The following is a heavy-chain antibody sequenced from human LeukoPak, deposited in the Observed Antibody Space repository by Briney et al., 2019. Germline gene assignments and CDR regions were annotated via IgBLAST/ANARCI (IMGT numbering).Heavy chain of an antibody. CDR3: ASGGFLWYYYDSSGYYSNY. D-gene: IGHD3-22*01. CDR1: GGSISSGSYD. Sequence: PSQTLSLTCTVSGGSISSGSYDWYWIRQPAGKGLEWIGSIYYSGSTYYNPSLKSRVTISVDTSKNQFSLKLSSVTAADTAVYYCASGGFLWYYYDSSGYYSNYWGQGTLVTVSS. V-gene: IGHV4-39*01. J-gene: IGHJ4*02. CDR2: IYYSGST.